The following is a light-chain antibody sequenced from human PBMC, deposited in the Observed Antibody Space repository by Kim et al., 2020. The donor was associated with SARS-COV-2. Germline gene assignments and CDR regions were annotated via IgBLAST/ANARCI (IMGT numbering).Light chain of an antibody. Sequence: DIVMTQSPDSLAVSLGERATINCKSSQSVLSSSNNKNYLAWYRQKPGQPPKLLIYWAYTRESGVPGRFSGSGSGTDFSLTISGLQAEDVAIYYCQQYYSTPLTFGPGTKVDIK. J-gene: IGKJ3*01. V-gene: IGKV4-1*01. CDR2: WAY. CDR1: QSVLSSSNNKNY. CDR3: QQYYSTPLT.